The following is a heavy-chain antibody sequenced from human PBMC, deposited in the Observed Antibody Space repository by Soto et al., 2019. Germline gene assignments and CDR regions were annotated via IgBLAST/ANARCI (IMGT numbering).Heavy chain of an antibody. CDR1: GGSISTYY. CDR2: ISHSGTT. Sequence: QVQLQESGPGLVQPSETLSLTCSVSGGSISTYYWSWIRQPPGKGLEWIGYISHSGTTNYNPSLKSRVTISVYTSKDQFSLKLSSVTAADTAVYYCARSGYTSAWYRSDDFDIWGQGTMVTVSS. V-gene: IGHV4-59*08. D-gene: IGHD6-19*01. J-gene: IGHJ3*02. CDR3: ARSGYTSAWYRSDDFDI.